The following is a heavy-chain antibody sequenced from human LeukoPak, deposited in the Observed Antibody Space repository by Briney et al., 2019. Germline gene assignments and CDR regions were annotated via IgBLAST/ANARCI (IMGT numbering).Heavy chain of an antibody. CDR3: ARDVDDILTCYYQRYYYYMDV. Sequence: GGSLRLSCAASGFTFSSYWRSWVRQAPGKGVEWVANIKQDGSEKYYVDCVKGRFTISRDNAKNSLYLQMNSLRAEDTAVYYCARDVDDILTCYYQRYYYYMDVWGKGTTVTVSS. J-gene: IGHJ6*03. CDR1: GFTFSSYW. V-gene: IGHV3-7*01. CDR2: IKQDGSEK. D-gene: IGHD3-9*01.